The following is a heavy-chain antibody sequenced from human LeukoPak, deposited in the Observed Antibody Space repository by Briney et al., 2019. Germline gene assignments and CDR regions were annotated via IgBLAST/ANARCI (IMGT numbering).Heavy chain of an antibody. J-gene: IGHJ6*03. CDR3: AITTYCGGDCYPTDYYYYYMDV. D-gene: IGHD2-21*02. CDR2: IYYSGST. CDR1: GGSISSSSYY. V-gene: IGHV4-39*07. Sequence: PSETLSLTCTVSGGSISSSSYYWGWIRQPPGKGLEWIGSIYYSGSTNYNPSLKSRVTISVDTSKNQFSLKLSSVTAADTAVYYCAITTYCGGDCYPTDYYYYYMDVWGKGTTVTISS.